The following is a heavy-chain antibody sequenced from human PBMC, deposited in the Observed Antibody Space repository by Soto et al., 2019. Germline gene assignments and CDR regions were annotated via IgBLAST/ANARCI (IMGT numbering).Heavy chain of an antibody. Sequence: GGSLRLSCATSGLTFSNYAMSWVRQAPGGGLEWVSSMSGSSSTTYYADSVKGRFTISRDRSKNTLYLQMSSLRAEDTALYYCAKNQERELPRVIDFWGQGTLITVSS. CDR2: MSGSSSTT. D-gene: IGHD1-7*01. CDR1: GLTFSNYA. V-gene: IGHV3-23*01. CDR3: AKNQERELPRVIDF. J-gene: IGHJ4*02.